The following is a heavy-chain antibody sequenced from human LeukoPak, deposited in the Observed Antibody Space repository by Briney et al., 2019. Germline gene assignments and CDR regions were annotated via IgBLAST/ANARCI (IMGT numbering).Heavy chain of an antibody. CDR2: IIPIFGTA. Sequence: SVKVSCKASGGTFSSYAISWVRQAPGQGLEWMGGIIPIFGTANYAQKFQGRVTITADKSTSTAYMELSSLRSEDTAVYYCAKDFRSVTYVGYYFDSWGQGTLVTVSS. J-gene: IGHJ4*02. V-gene: IGHV1-69*06. CDR1: GGTFSSYA. D-gene: IGHD2-15*01. CDR3: AKDFRSVTYVGYYFDS.